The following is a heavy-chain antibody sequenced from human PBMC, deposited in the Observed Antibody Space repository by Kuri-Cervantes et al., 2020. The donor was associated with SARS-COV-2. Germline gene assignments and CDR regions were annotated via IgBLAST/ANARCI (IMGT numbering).Heavy chain of an antibody. CDR2: IYHSGST. CDR1: GFSISSDYY. J-gene: IGHJ4*02. CDR3: ARFTEYSSSLLDY. Sequence: GSLRLSCAVSGFSISSDYYWGWIRQPPGKGLEWIGSIYHSGSTYYNPSLKSRVTISVDTSKNQFSLKLSSVTAADTAVYYCARFTEYSSSLLDYWGQGTLVTVSS. D-gene: IGHD6-6*01. V-gene: IGHV4-38-2*01.